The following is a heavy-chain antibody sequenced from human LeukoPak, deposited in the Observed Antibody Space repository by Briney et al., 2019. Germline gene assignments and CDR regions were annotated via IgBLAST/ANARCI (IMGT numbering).Heavy chain of an antibody. J-gene: IGHJ4*02. CDR3: ARDRDYPANFDY. CDR2: ISSSSSYI. D-gene: IGHD4-17*01. Sequence: GGSLRLSCAASGFTVSGHYMSWVRQAPGKGLEWVSSISSSSSYIYYADSVKGRFTISRDNAKNSLYLQMNSLRAEDTAVYYCARDRDYPANFDYWGQGTLVTVSS. V-gene: IGHV3-21*01. CDR1: GFTVSGHY.